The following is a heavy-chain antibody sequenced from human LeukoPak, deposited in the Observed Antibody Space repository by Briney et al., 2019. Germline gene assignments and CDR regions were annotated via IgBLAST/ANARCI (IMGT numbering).Heavy chain of an antibody. V-gene: IGHV3-23*01. Sequence: PGGSLRLSCAASGFTFSSYAMNWVRQAPGKGLEWVSAISGSGGSTYYADSVKGRFTISRDNSKNTLYLQMNSLRAEDTAVYYCAKDPRTLTYYYDSSGYYPYWGQGTLVTVSS. CDR1: GFTFSSYA. CDR2: ISGSGGST. CDR3: AKDPRTLTYYYDSSGYYPY. J-gene: IGHJ4*02. D-gene: IGHD3-22*01.